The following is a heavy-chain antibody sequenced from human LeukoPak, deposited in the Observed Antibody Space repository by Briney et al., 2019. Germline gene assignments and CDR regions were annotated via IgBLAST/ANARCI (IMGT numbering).Heavy chain of an antibody. CDR1: GFTFSSYS. CDR2: ISSSSSYI. J-gene: IGHJ4*02. V-gene: IGHV3-21*01. D-gene: IGHD4-17*01. Sequence: GGSLRLSCAASGFTFSSYSMNWVRQAPGKGLEWVSLISSSSSYIYYADSVKGRFTISRENAKNSLYLQINSLRAEDTAVYYCARVSPNTVTTLQYFDYWGQGTLVTVSS. CDR3: ARVSPNTVTTLQYFDY.